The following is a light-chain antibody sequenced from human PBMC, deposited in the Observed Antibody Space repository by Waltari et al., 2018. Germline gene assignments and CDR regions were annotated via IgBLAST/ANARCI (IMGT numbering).Light chain of an antibody. V-gene: IGKV1D-8*01. Sequence: VTGVTQSPSSRSASTADRISISCRMTQDIGLYMAWYQQKSGKAPELLVYAASTLQSGVPSRFSGSGSGTDFTLTITSLQPEDFATYYCQQYHTFPVSFGGGTKVE. CDR2: AAS. CDR3: QQYHTFPVS. CDR1: QDIGLY. J-gene: IGKJ4*01.